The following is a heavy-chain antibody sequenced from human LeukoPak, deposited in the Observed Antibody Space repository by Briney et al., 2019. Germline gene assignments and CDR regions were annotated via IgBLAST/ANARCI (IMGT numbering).Heavy chain of an antibody. CDR3: ARERGIAAYDY. J-gene: IGHJ4*02. CDR1: GYTFTSYY. V-gene: IGHV1-46*01. Sequence: ASVKVSCTASGYTFTSYYMHWVRQAPGQGLEWMGIINPSGGSTSYAQKFQGRVTMTRDTSTSTVYMELSSLRSEDTAVYYCARERGIAAYDYWGQGTLVTVSS. CDR2: INPSGGST. D-gene: IGHD6-13*01.